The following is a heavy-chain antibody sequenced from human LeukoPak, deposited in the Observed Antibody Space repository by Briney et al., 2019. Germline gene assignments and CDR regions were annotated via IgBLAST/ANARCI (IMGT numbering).Heavy chain of an antibody. CDR3: ARHVLVVAATRGKYYYMDV. Sequence: GESLKIYCNGSGYILTSYSLGWVRPVPGKGLEWIGIIYPGDSDTRYSPSSQGQVTISADKSITTAYLQWSSLKASDTAMSYCARHVLVVAATRGKYYYMDVWGKGTTVTVSS. D-gene: IGHD2-15*01. CDR1: GYILTSYS. CDR2: IYPGDSDT. V-gene: IGHV5-51*01. J-gene: IGHJ6*03.